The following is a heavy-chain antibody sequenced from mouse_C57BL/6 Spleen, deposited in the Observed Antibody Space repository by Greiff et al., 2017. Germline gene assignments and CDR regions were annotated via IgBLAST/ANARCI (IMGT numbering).Heavy chain of an antibody. D-gene: IGHD3-1*01. CDR1: GFTFSSYA. CDR3: ARDSSGFAY. J-gene: IGHJ3*01. CDR2: ISDGGSYT. Sequence: EVQGVESGGGLVKPGGSLKLSCAASGFTFSSYAMSWVRQTPDKRLEWVATISDGGSYTYYPDNVKGRFTISRDNAKNNLYLQMSHLKSEDTAMYYCARDSSGFAYWGQGTLVTVSA. V-gene: IGHV5-4*01.